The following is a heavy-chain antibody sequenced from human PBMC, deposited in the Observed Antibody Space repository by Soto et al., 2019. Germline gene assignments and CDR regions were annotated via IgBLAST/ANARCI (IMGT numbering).Heavy chain of an antibody. CDR2: INPSGDST. J-gene: IGHJ4*02. V-gene: IGHV1-46*01. CDR1: GYNLPTYY. D-gene: IGHD5-18*01. CDR3: AKGPIQLWSFDY. Sequence: AAVKVSCKASGYNLPTYYMHWVRQAPRKGPEWMGIINPSGDSTSYAHKFQGRVTISRDNSKNTLYLQMNSLRAEDTAVYYCAKGPIQLWSFDYWGQGTLVTVSS.